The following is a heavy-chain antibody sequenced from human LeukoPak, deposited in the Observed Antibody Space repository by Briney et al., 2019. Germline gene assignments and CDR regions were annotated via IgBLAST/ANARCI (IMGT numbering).Heavy chain of an antibody. Sequence: SETLSLTCTVSGGSISTSSHYWGWIRQPPGKGLEWIGSIYYSGSTYYNTSLKSRVTISEDTSKNQFSLKLSSVTAADTAVYYCAREARGGSSFDIWGQGTMVTVSS. CDR3: AREARGGSSFDI. V-gene: IGHV4-39*07. CDR1: GGSISTSSHY. J-gene: IGHJ3*02. CDR2: IYYSGST.